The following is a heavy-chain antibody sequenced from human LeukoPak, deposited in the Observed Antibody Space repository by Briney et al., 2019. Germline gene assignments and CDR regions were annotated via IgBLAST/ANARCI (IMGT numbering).Heavy chain of an antibody. D-gene: IGHD3-22*01. CDR1: GGSISSSSYY. J-gene: IGHJ4*02. V-gene: IGHV4-39*01. CDR3: ARGHTGYYDSSGYYSPFDY. Sequence: PSETLSLTCTVSGGSISSSSYYWGWIRQPPGKGPEWIGSIYYSGSTYYNPSLKSRVTISVDTSKNQFSLKLSSVTAADTAVYYCARGHTGYYDSSGYYSPFDYWGQGTLVTVSS. CDR2: IYYSGST.